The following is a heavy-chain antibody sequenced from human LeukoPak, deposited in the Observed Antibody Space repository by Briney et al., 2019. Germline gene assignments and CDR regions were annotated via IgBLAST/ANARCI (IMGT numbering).Heavy chain of an antibody. CDR3: AKDVAYDGFDP. CDR1: GLSFSSYG. D-gene: IGHD3-16*01. V-gene: IGHV3-30*02. Sequence: PGGSLRLSCAASGLSFSSYGMHWVRQAPGKGLEWVAFIQYDGSNKFYADSVKGRFTISRDNSKNTLYLQMNSLRAEDTAVYYCAKDVAYDGFDPWGQGTLVTVSS. J-gene: IGHJ5*02. CDR2: IQYDGSNK.